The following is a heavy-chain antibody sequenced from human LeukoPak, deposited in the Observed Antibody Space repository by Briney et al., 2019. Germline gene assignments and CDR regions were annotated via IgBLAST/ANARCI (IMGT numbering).Heavy chain of an antibody. CDR3: ARVIGGSCCGNPCDY. D-gene: IGHD2-15*01. V-gene: IGHV1-69*13. CDR1: GYTFTSYG. CDR2: IIPIFGTA. Sequence: SVKVSCKASGYTFTSYGISWVRQAPGQGLEWMGGIIPIFGTANYAQKFQGRVTITADESTSTAYMELSSLRSEDTAVYYCARVIGGSCCGNPCDYWGQGTLVTVSS. J-gene: IGHJ4*02.